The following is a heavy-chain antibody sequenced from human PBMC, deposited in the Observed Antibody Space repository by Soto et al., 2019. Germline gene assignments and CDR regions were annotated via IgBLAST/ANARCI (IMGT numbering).Heavy chain of an antibody. CDR2: ISAYNGNT. Sequence: ASVKVSCKASGYTFTSYGISWVRQAPGQGLEWMGWISAYNGNTNYAQKLQGRVTMTTDTSTSTAYTELRSLRSDDTAVYYCARGLVDTAMVPAFDIWGQGTMVTVSS. D-gene: IGHD5-18*01. J-gene: IGHJ3*02. CDR3: ARGLVDTAMVPAFDI. CDR1: GYTFTSYG. V-gene: IGHV1-18*01.